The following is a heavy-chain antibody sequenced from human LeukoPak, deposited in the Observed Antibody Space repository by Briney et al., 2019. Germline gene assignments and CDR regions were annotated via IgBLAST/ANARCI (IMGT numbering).Heavy chain of an antibody. CDR2: ISRDSRVT. CDR3: AKVIAHLSYAMDV. CDR1: GFTFDDYA. V-gene: IGHV3-9*01. J-gene: IGHJ6*02. D-gene: IGHD2-15*01. Sequence: PGRSLRLSCAASGFTFDDYAMHWVRQPPGKGLEWVAGISRDSRVTGYADSVEGRFTVSRDSGEKFVYLQMNSLRTEDTALYYCAKVIAHLSYAMDVWGQGTTVTVSS.